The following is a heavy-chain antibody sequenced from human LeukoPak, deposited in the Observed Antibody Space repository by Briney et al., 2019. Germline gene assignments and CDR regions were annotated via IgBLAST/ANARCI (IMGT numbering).Heavy chain of an antibody. V-gene: IGHV3-33*06. CDR2: IWYDGSNK. Sequence: PGGSLRLPCTASAFSFKSYAMHWVRQAPGKGLEWVAAIWYDGSNKYYVDSVMGRFTISRDNSKNTLYLQMNGLRAEDTAVYYCAKVKGWGSQCYFDYWGQGTLVSVSS. J-gene: IGHJ4*02. CDR3: AKVKGWGSQCYFDY. CDR1: AFSFKSYA. D-gene: IGHD6-19*01.